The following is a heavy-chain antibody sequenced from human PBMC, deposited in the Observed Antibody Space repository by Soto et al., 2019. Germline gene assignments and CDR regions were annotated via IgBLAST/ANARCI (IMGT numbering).Heavy chain of an antibody. D-gene: IGHD2-15*01. Sequence: SETLSLTCAVYGGSFSGYYWSWIRQPPGKGLEWIGEINHSGSTNYNPSLKSRVTIPVDTSKNQFSLKLSSVTAADTAVYYCARGYCSGGSCSKNFDYWGQGTLVTVSS. CDR2: INHSGST. CDR3: ARGYCSGGSCSKNFDY. J-gene: IGHJ4*02. V-gene: IGHV4-34*01. CDR1: GGSFSGYY.